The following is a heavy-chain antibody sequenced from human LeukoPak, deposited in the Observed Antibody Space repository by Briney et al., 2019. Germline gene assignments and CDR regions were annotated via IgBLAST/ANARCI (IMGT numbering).Heavy chain of an antibody. J-gene: IGHJ4*02. CDR2: INHSGST. CDR3: ARMKRWRSGWYYFDY. V-gene: IGHV4-34*01. CDR1: GGSFSGYY. D-gene: IGHD6-19*01. Sequence: SETLSLTCAVYGGSFSGYYWSWIRQPPGEGLEWIGEINHSGSTNYNPSLKSRVTISVDTSKNQFSLKLSSVTAADTAVYYCARMKRWRSGWYYFDYWGQGTLVTVSS.